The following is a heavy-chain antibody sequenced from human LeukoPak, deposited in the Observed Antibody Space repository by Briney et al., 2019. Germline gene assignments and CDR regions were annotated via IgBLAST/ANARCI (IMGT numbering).Heavy chain of an antibody. CDR2: IYSGGST. Sequence: PGGSLRLSCAASGVTVIGNYMSWVRQAPGKGLEWVSLIYSGGSTYYADSVRGRFTISRDNSKNTLCLQMNSLRAEDTAVYYCATTRYDAFDIWGQGTMVTVSS. D-gene: IGHD4-17*01. V-gene: IGHV3-53*01. CDR3: ATTRYDAFDI. J-gene: IGHJ3*02. CDR1: GVTVIGNY.